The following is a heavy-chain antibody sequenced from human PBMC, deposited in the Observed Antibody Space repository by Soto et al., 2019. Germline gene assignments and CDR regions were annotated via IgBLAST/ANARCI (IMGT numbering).Heavy chain of an antibody. CDR3: ARGDYDILTGYYNYLYYYYMDV. CDR2: FDPEDGET. CDR1: GYTLTELS. D-gene: IGHD3-9*01. V-gene: IGHV1-24*01. Sequence: GASVKVSCKVSGYTLTELSLHWVRQAPGKGLEWMGGFDPEDGETIYAQKFQGRVTMTRNTSISTAYMELSSLRSEDTAVYYCARGDYDILTGYYNYLYYYYMDVWGKGTTVTVSS. J-gene: IGHJ6*03.